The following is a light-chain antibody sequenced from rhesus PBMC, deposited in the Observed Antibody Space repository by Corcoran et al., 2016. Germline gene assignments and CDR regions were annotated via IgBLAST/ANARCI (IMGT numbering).Light chain of an antibody. CDR3: YQHSSGYS. CDR1: QSVSSY. Sequence: QVILTQSPATLSLSPRERATLSCRASQSVSSYLAWYQQKPGQAPRLLIYGASSRATGIPDRFSGSGSGTDFTLTISSLEPEDVGVYHCYQHSSGYSFGQGTKVEIK. V-gene: IGKV3-10*01. CDR2: GAS. J-gene: IGKJ2*01.